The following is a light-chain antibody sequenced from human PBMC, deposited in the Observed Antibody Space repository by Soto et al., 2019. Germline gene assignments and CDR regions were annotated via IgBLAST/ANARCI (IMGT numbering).Light chain of an antibody. J-gene: IGKJ1*01. V-gene: IGKV2-28*01. Sequence: EIVMTQSPLALPVTPGEPASISCRSSQSLLHSNGYNYLDWYLQKPGQSPKLLIYLGSNRASGVPDRFSGSGSGTDFTLKISRVEAEDVGVYYCMQPLQSWTFGQGTKVDIK. CDR1: QSLLHSNGYNY. CDR3: MQPLQSWT. CDR2: LGS.